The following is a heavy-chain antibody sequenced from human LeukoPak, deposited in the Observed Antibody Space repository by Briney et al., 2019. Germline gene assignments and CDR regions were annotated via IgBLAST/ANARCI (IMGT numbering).Heavy chain of an antibody. CDR3: ARDWSGSYRRYGFDI. D-gene: IGHD1-26*01. Sequence: SVKVSCKVSGYTLTELSMHWVRQAPGQGLEWMGGIIPIFGTANYAQKFQGRVTITADESTSTAYMELSSLRSEDTAVYYCARDWSGSYRRYGFDIWGQGTMVTVPS. CDR1: GYTLTELS. V-gene: IGHV1-69*13. J-gene: IGHJ3*02. CDR2: IIPIFGTA.